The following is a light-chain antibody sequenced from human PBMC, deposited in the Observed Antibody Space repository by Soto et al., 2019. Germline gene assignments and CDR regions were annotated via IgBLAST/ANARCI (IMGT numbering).Light chain of an antibody. J-gene: IGKJ2*01. CDR3: QQRRNWPPYT. Sequence: EIVLTQSPATLSLSPGERATLSCRASQSVSRYLAWYQQKPGQAPRLLIYDASNRATGIPARFSGSGSGTDFTLTISRLEPEDVAVYYCQQRRNWPPYTFGQGTKLEIK. CDR2: DAS. V-gene: IGKV3-11*01. CDR1: QSVSRY.